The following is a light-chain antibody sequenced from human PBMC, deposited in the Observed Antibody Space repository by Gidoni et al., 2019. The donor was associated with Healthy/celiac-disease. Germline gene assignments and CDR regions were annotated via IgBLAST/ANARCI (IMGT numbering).Light chain of an antibody. V-gene: IGKV3-20*01. Sequence: EIVLTQSPGTLSLSPGERATLSCRASQSVSSSYLACYQQKPGQAPRLLIYGASGRATGIPDRFSGSGSGTDFALTISRLEPEDFAVYYCQQYGSSPRGVTFGPGTKVDIK. J-gene: IGKJ3*01. CDR3: QQYGSSPRGVT. CDR1: QSVSSSY. CDR2: GAS.